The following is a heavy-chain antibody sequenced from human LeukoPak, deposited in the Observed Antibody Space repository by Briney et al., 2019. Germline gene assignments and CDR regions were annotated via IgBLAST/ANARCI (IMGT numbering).Heavy chain of an antibody. CDR2: ISSSSSYI. V-gene: IGHV3-21*01. J-gene: IGHJ6*03. Sequence: PGGSLRLSCAASGFTFSSYSMNWVRQAPGKGLEWVSSISSSSSYIYYADSVKGRFTISRDNAKNSLYLQMNSLRAEDTAVYYCARDDTLLWFGEPLGYMDVWGKGTTVTVSS. CDR1: GFTFSSYS. CDR3: ARDDTLLWFGEPLGYMDV. D-gene: IGHD3-10*01.